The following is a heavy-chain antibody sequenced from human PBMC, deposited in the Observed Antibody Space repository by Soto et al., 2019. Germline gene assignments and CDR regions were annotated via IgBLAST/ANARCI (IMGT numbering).Heavy chain of an antibody. CDR1: GYTFTSYY. V-gene: IGHV1-46*01. D-gene: IGHD3-16*01. Sequence: GASVKVSCKASGYTFTSYYMHWVRQAPGQGLEWMGRINPSGGSTSYAQNLQGRLTMTTDTSTTTAYMELRSLRSNDTAIYYCAMVDVYVTPSPQDVWGQGTTVTVSS. CDR2: INPSGGST. J-gene: IGHJ6*02. CDR3: AMVDVYVTPSPQDV.